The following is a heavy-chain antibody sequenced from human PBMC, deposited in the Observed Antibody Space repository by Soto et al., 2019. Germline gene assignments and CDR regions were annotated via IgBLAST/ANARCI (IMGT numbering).Heavy chain of an antibody. Sequence: SETLSLTCNMSGDSYSISTYSWSWIRQPAGKGLEWIGCIYSSGSTNYNPSLKSRVTMSVDKSKNKFSLKLSSVTAADTAVYYCARDSGSYYLGPYWGHGTLVTVSS. CDR3: ARDSGSYYLGPY. J-gene: IGHJ4*01. CDR1: GDSYSISTYS. CDR2: IYSSGST. V-gene: IGHV4-61*10. D-gene: IGHD1-26*01.